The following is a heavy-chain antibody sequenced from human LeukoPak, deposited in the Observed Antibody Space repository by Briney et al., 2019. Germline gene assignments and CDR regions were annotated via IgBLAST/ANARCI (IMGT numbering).Heavy chain of an antibody. D-gene: IGHD5-24*01. Sequence: PSQTLSLTCDVSGGSISSGLYSWGWIRQPPGKGLEWIGSIFYNGNTYYNPSLESRVTISVDTSKNQFSLRLSSVTAADTAVYYCARRKDGYKAYYFDYWGQGALVTVSS. V-gene: IGHV4-30-2*03. CDR1: GGSISSGLYS. J-gene: IGHJ4*02. CDR2: IFYNGNT. CDR3: ARRKDGYKAYYFDY.